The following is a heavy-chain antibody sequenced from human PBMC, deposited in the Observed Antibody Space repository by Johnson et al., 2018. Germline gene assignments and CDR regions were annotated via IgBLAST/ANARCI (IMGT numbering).Heavy chain of an antibody. Sequence: EVQLVESGGALVQPGGSLRLSCAASGFTFSSYAMTWVRQAPGKGLEWVSAIRGSGATTYYADSVKGRFTISRDNSKSTLYLQMTRLRAEDTAVYYCAKRPGIAAAGSQFDNWGQGTLVTVSS. CDR3: AKRPGIAAAGSQFDN. CDR2: IRGSGATT. CDR1: GFTFSSYA. J-gene: IGHJ4*02. D-gene: IGHD6-13*01. V-gene: IGHV3-23*04.